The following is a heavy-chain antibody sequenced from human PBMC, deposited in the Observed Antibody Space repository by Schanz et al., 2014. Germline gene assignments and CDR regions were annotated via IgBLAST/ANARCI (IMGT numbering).Heavy chain of an antibody. Sequence: DVQLLESGGGLVQPGGSLRLSCAASGFTFNSYAMTWVRQAPGKGLEWVSSISHSGGSKYYADSVKGRFTISRDNSKNTLYLQMSSLRAEDTAIYYCAKQIHYDILTVTRNWGQGTLVTVSS. D-gene: IGHD3-9*01. CDR2: ISHSGGSK. V-gene: IGHV3-23*01. J-gene: IGHJ4*02. CDR1: GFTFNSYA. CDR3: AKQIHYDILTVTRN.